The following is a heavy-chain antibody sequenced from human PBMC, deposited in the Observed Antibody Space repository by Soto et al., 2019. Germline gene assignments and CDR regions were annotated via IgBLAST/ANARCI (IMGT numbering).Heavy chain of an antibody. J-gene: IGHJ3*02. CDR3: ARGGVFYGSGSFYAFDI. CDR1: GFTFSNFA. Sequence: VQLVESGGGLVQPGGSLRLSCAASGFTFSNFAMHWVRQAPGRGLEWVALISYDGSNKYYAGSVKGRFTISRDNSKNTLYLQMNRLRAEDTALYYCARGGVFYGSGSFYAFDIWGQGTMVIVSS. CDR2: ISYDGSNK. D-gene: IGHD3-10*01. V-gene: IGHV3-30*03.